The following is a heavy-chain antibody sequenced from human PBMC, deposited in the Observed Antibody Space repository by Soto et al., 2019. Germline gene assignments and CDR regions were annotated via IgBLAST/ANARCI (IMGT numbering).Heavy chain of an antibody. CDR2: IIPIFGTA. CDR1: GGTFSSYA. Sequence: SVKVSCKASGGTFSSYAISWVRQAPGQGLEWMGGIIPIFGTANYAQKFQGRVTITADESTSTAYMELSSLRSEDTAVYYCASERSYYDSSGSSNWFDPWCQGTQVT. CDR3: ASERSYYDSSGSSNWFDP. V-gene: IGHV1-69*13. J-gene: IGHJ5*02. D-gene: IGHD3-22*01.